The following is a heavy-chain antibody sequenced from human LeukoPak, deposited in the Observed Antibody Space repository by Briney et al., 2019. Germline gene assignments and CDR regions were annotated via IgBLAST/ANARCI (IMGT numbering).Heavy chain of an antibody. CDR2: IYHSGST. CDR3: ARGDSSGYFHFDY. Sequence: PSETLSLTCAVSGGSISSGGYSWSWIRQPPGKGLEWIGYIYHSGSTYYNPSLKSRVTISVVRSKNQFSLKLSSVTAADTAVYYCARGDSSGYFHFDYWGQGTLVTVSS. J-gene: IGHJ4*02. CDR1: GGSISSGGYS. V-gene: IGHV4-30-2*01. D-gene: IGHD3-22*01.